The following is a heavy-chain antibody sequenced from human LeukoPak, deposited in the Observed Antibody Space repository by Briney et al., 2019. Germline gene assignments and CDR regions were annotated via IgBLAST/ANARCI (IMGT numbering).Heavy chain of an antibody. Sequence: SVNVSYKASGGTFSSYAISWVRQAPGQGLEWMGRIIPIFGTANYAQKFQGRVTITADKSTSTAYMELSSLRSEDTAVYYCARGRDYYDSSGYYWSDYWAEGTLVTVSS. D-gene: IGHD3-22*01. CDR1: GGTFSSYA. J-gene: IGHJ4*02. CDR3: ARGRDYYDSSGYYWSDY. CDR2: IIPIFGTA. V-gene: IGHV1-69*06.